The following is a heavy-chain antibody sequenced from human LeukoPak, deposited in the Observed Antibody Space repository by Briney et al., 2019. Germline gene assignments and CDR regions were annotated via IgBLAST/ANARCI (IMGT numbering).Heavy chain of an antibody. J-gene: IGHJ4*02. V-gene: IGHV6-1*01. CDR2: TYDMSKWYK. CDR1: GDTVSSNSSA. D-gene: IGHD5-12*01. CDR3: ARGHGGYVDS. Sequence: SQTLSLTCAISGDTVSSNSSAWNCIRQSPSGGPEWLGRTYDMSKWYKGYSVSVKRRININPDTSKNQFSLQLNSVTPEDTAVYYCARGHGGYVDSWGQGTLVTVSS.